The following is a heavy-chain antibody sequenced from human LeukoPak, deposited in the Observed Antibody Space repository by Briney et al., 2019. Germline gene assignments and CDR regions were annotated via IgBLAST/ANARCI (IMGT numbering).Heavy chain of an antibody. CDR3: ARGQAAAPYDY. CDR1: GGSISSGSYY. Sequence: PSQTLSLTCTVSGGSISSGSYYWSWIRQPAGKGLEWIGRIYTSGSTNYNPSLKSRVTMSVDTSKNQFSLKLSSVTAADTAVYYCARGQAAAPYDYWGQGTLVTVSS. V-gene: IGHV4-61*02. CDR2: IYTSGST. D-gene: IGHD6-13*01. J-gene: IGHJ4*02.